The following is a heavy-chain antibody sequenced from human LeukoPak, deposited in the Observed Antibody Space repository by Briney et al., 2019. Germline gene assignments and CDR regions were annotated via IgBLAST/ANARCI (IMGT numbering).Heavy chain of an antibody. D-gene: IGHD5-18*01. CDR3: ARDPPDTAMGGLYSDY. CDR1: GGSISSGDYY. J-gene: IGHJ4*02. CDR2: IYYSGST. Sequence: PSQTLSLTCTISGGSISSGDYYWSWIRQPPGKGLEWIGYIYYSGSTYYNPSLKSRVTISVDTSKNQFSLKLSSVTAADTAAYYCARDPPDTAMGGLYSDYWGQGTLVTFSS. V-gene: IGHV4-30-4*01.